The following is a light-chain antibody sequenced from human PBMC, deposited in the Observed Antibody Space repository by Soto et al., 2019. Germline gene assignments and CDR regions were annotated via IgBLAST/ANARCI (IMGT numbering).Light chain of an antibody. V-gene: IGLV2-14*01. CDR3: SSYTSTMTNV. CDR1: STDVGGYKY. CDR2: DGS. J-gene: IGLJ1*01. Sequence: QSALAQPASVSGSPGQSITISCTGTSTDVGGYKYVSWYQQHPGKAPKLMIYDGSSRPSGVSNRFSGSKSGNTASLTISGLQAEDEADYFCSSYTSTMTNVFGSGTKVTVL.